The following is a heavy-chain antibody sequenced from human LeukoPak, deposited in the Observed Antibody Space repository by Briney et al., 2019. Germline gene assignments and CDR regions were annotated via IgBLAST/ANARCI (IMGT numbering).Heavy chain of an antibody. CDR2: IRKDGTEN. CDR1: GFTFSDYW. J-gene: IGHJ6*03. Sequence: SGGSLRLSCAASGFTFSDYWMRWVRQAPGKGLEWVGSIRKDGTENWYVDSVKGRFTISRDNAKNSLYLQMNNLRVEDTAIYYCARDPYNGAYSEGYYYYYMDVWGKGTTVTVSS. CDR3: ARDPYNGAYSEGYYYYYMDV. V-gene: IGHV3-7*01. D-gene: IGHD1-1*01.